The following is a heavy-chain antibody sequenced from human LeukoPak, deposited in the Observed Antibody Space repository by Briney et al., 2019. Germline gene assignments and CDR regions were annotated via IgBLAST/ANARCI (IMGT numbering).Heavy chain of an antibody. D-gene: IGHD3-22*01. CDR3: ARVDYDSSGYRVGAFDI. CDR2: ISSSSSYI. V-gene: IGHV3-21*01. CDR1: GFTFSSYS. J-gene: IGHJ3*02. Sequence: GGSLRLSCAASGFTFSSYSMNWVRQAPGKGLEWVSSISSSSSYIYYADSVKGRFTISRDNAKNSLYLQMNSLRAEDTAVYYCARVDYDSSGYRVGAFDIWGQGTMVTVSS.